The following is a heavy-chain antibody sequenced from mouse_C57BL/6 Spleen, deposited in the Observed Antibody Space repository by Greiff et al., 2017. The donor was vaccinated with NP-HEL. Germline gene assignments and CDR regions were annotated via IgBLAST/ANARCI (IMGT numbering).Heavy chain of an antibody. J-gene: IGHJ1*03. D-gene: IGHD2-3*01. CDR1: GFTFSSYA. CDR3: TRDGYTGYFDV. CDR2: ISSGGDYI. Sequence: EVKVVESGEGLVKPGGSLKLSCAASGFTFSSYAMSWVRQTPEKRLEWVAYISSGGDYIYYADTVKGRFTISRDNARNTLYLQMSSLKSEDTAMYYCTRDGYTGYFDVWGTGTTVTVSS. V-gene: IGHV5-9-1*02.